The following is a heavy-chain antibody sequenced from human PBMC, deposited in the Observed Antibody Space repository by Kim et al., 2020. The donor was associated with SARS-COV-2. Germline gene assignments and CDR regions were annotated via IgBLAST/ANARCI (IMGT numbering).Heavy chain of an antibody. V-gene: IGHV4-34*01. J-gene: IGHJ4*02. CDR2: INHSGST. Sequence: SETLSLTCAVYGGSFSGYYWSWIRQPPGKGLEWIGEINHSGSTNYNPSLKSRVTISVDTSKNQFSLKLSSVTAADTAVYYCARVHYSSSWYGPFLDYWGQGTLVTVSS. CDR3: ARVHYSSSWYGPFLDY. CDR1: GGSFSGYY. D-gene: IGHD6-13*01.